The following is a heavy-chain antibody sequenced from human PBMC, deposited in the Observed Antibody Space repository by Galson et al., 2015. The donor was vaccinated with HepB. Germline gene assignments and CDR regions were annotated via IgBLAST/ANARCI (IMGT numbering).Heavy chain of an antibody. J-gene: IGHJ5*02. CDR3: ARESPAGYCSSTSCPNWFDP. V-gene: IGHV1-69*04. Sequence: SVKVSCKASGGTFSSYAISWVRQAPGQGLEWMGRIIPILGIANYAQKFQGRVTITADKSTSTAYMELSSLRSEDTAVYYCARESPAGYCSSTSCPNWFDPWGQGTLVTVSS. CDR1: GGTFSSYA. CDR2: IIPILGIA. D-gene: IGHD2-2*01.